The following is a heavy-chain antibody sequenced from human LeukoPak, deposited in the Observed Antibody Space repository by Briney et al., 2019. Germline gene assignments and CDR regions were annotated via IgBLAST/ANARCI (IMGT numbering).Heavy chain of an antibody. D-gene: IGHD3-22*01. Sequence: PSETLSLTCTVSGGSISSYYWSWIRQPPGKGLEWIGYIYYSGSTNYNPSLKSRVTISVDTSKNQFSLKLSSVTAADTAVYYCARRYSSGYYYGYYFDYWGQGTLVTVSS. CDR2: IYYSGST. CDR1: GGSISSYY. J-gene: IGHJ4*02. V-gene: IGHV4-59*08. CDR3: ARRYSSGYYYGYYFDY.